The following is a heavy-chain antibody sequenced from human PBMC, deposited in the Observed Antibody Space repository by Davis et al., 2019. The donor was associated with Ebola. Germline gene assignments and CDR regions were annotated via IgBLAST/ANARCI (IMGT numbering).Heavy chain of an antibody. D-gene: IGHD6-19*01. V-gene: IGHV1-18*01. Sequence: AASVKVSCKVSGYTLTELSMHWVRQAPGQGLEWMGWISAYNGNTNYAQKLQGRVTMTTDTSTSTAYMELRSLRSDDTAVYYCASRASGWYGWEMDVWGQGTTVTVSS. CDR1: GYTLTELS. CDR2: ISAYNGNT. CDR3: ASRASGWYGWEMDV. J-gene: IGHJ6*02.